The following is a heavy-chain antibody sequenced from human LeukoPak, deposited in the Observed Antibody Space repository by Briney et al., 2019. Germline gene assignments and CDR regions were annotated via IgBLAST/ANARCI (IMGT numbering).Heavy chain of an antibody. CDR2: IYYSGST. J-gene: IGHJ4*02. V-gene: IGHV4-61*01. D-gene: IGHD3-22*01. CDR1: GGSVSSGSYY. Sequence: KSSETLSLTCTVSGGSVSSGSYYWSWIRQPPGKGLEWIGYIYYSGSTNYNPSLKSRVTISVDTSKNQFSLKLSSVTAADTAVYYCARFTYYYDSSGYIFDYWGQGTLVTVSS. CDR3: ARFTYYYDSSGYIFDY.